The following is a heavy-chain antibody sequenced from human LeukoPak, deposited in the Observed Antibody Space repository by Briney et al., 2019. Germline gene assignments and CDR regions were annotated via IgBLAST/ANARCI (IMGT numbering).Heavy chain of an antibody. Sequence: GRSLRLSCAASGFRLSAKYMGWGREAPGNGVEWVSVIYNGAETSYVDSVKGRFTISRDNSEHALYLQMNTLGDEDTAVYYCAGATQWLAYEYWGQGTLVTVSS. CDR3: AGATQWLAYEY. CDR2: IYNGAET. D-gene: IGHD6-19*01. V-gene: IGHV3-53*01. CDR1: GFRLSAKY. J-gene: IGHJ4*02.